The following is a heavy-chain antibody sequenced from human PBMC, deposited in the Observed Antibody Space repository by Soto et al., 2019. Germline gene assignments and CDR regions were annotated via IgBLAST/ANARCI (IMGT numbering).Heavy chain of an antibody. CDR3: ARDHAVTSPFDY. Sequence: ESGGGVVQPGRSLRLSCAASGFTFSSYGMHWVHQAPGKGLEWVAVIWYDGSNKYYADSVKGRFTISRDNSKNTLYLQMNSLRAEDTAVYYCARDHAVTSPFDYWGQGTLVTVSS. CDR1: GFTFSSYG. J-gene: IGHJ4*02. V-gene: IGHV3-33*01. D-gene: IGHD4-4*01. CDR2: IWYDGSNK.